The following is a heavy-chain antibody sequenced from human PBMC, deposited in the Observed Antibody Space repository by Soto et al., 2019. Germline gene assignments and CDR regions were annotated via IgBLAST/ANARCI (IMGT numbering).Heavy chain of an antibody. CDR3: ARDGVTLGKDAFDI. D-gene: IGHD3-3*01. CDR2: IGTAGDT. CDR1: GFTFSNYA. V-gene: IGHV3-13*01. J-gene: IGHJ3*02. Sequence: GGSLRLSCAASGFTFSNYAMRWVRQAPGKGLEWVSAIGTAGDTYYPGSVKGRFTISRENAKNSLYLQMNSLRAGDTAVYYCARDGVTLGKDAFDIWGQGTMVTVSS.